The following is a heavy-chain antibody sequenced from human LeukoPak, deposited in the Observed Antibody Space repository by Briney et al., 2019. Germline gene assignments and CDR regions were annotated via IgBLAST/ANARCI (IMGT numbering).Heavy chain of an antibody. CDR2: INPNSGGT. CDR1: GYTFTGYY. V-gene: IGHV1-2*02. D-gene: IGHD3-22*01. Sequence: ASVKVSCKASGYTFTGYYMHWVRQAPGQGLGWMGWINPNSGGTNYAQKFQGRVTMTRDTSISTAYMELSRLRSDDTAVYYCARAYPENYYDSSGYSDYWGQGTLVTVSS. J-gene: IGHJ4*02. CDR3: ARAYPENYYDSSGYSDY.